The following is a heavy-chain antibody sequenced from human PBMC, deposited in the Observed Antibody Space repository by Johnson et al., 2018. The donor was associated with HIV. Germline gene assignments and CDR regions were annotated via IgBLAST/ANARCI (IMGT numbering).Heavy chain of an antibody. Sequence: VQLVESGGGLVPPGGSLRLSCAASGFTFSSYDMHWVRQETGKGLEWVSTIGTAGDTYYVGSVKGRFTISRDNAKNSLYLQVNSLRAGDTAVYYCARACSAAHCYSAQAFDIWGQGTMVTVSS. V-gene: IGHV3-13*01. CDR2: IGTAGDT. CDR1: GFTFSSYD. D-gene: IGHD2-15*01. CDR3: ARACSAAHCYSAQAFDI. J-gene: IGHJ3*02.